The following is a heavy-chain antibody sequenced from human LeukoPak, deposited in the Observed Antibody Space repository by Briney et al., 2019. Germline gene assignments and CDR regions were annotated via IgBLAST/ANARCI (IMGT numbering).Heavy chain of an antibody. CDR1: GFTFSGYP. J-gene: IGHJ4*02. CDR3: AKGTLGHCSGASCYPLDY. Sequence: GKSLRLSCAASGFTFSGYPIHWVRQAPGKGLEWVAVISYDGSNKYYADSVKGRFTISRDNSKNTLYLQMNSLRAEDTAVYFCAKGTLGHCSGASCYPLDYWGQGTLVTVSS. CDR2: ISYDGSNK. D-gene: IGHD2-15*01. V-gene: IGHV3-30-3*02.